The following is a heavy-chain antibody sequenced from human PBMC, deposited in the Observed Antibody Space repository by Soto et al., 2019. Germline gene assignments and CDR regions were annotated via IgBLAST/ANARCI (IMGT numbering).Heavy chain of an antibody. Sequence: EVKLVESGGGLVQPGGSLRLSCAASGFTFSSYWMSWVRQAPGKGLEWVANIKHEGSEKYYVDSVPGRFTISRDNAKNTLYLQMNSLRAEDTAVYYCRGYEYIWGSYDAFDIWGQGTMVTVSS. CDR3: RGYEYIWGSYDAFDI. CDR2: IKHEGSEK. D-gene: IGHD3-16*01. CDR1: GFTFSSYW. J-gene: IGHJ3*02. V-gene: IGHV3-7*01.